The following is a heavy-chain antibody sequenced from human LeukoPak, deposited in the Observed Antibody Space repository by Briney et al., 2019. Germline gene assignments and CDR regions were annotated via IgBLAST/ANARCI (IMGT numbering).Heavy chain of an antibody. CDR3: ARATKPVCFGY. V-gene: IGHV3-21*01. CDR2: ISSSSSYI. J-gene: IGHJ4*02. Sequence: GGSLRLSCAASGFTFSSYSMNWVRQAPGKGLEWVSSISSSSSYIYYEDSVKGRFTISRDNAKNSLYLQMNSLRAEDTAVYYCARATKPVCFGYWGQGTLVTVSS. CDR1: GFTFSSYS. D-gene: IGHD2-2*01.